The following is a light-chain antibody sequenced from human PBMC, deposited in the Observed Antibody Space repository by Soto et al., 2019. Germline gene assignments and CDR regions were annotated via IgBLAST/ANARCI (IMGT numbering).Light chain of an antibody. CDR1: SSDVGGYDY. J-gene: IGLJ1*01. V-gene: IGLV2-14*01. CDR3: SSHTSGSTRV. Sequence: QSVLTQPASVSGSPGQSIAISCTGTSSDVGGYDYVSWYQQQPDKAPRLMIYEVTQRPSGVSNRFSGSKSGNTASLTISGLQAEDEADYYCSSHTSGSTRVFGTGIKVTVL. CDR2: EVT.